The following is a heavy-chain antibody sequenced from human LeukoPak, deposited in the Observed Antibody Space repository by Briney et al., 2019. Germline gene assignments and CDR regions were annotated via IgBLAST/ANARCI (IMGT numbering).Heavy chain of an antibody. J-gene: IGHJ4*02. CDR1: GFTFSSYW. CDR3: ARGGLWGSFDY. Sequence: GGSLRLSCTASGFTFSSYWMGWVRQAPGKGLEWVANIQQDGSEKYYVDSVKGRFTISRDNAKNSLYLQMNSLRAEDTAVYYCARGGLWGSFDYWGQGTLVTVSS. V-gene: IGHV3-7*01. CDR2: IQQDGSEK. D-gene: IGHD5-18*01.